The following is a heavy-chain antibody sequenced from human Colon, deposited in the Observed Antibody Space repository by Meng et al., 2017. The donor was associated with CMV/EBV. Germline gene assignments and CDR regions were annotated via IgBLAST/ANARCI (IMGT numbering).Heavy chain of an antibody. Sequence: GGSLRLSCAASGFIFGSYVMHWVRQAPGKGLEWVSFIRYDGATKSYADSVQGRFTISRDNSKNTLSLQMNSLRPEDTGVYYCTKAWGPDSVTGTPGDYYQNYAMDGGGKG. V-gene: IGHV3-30*02. J-gene: IGHJ6*04. D-gene: IGHD3-9*01. CDR3: TKAWGPDSVTGTPGDYYQNYAMDG. CDR2: IRYDGATK. CDR1: GFIFGSYV.